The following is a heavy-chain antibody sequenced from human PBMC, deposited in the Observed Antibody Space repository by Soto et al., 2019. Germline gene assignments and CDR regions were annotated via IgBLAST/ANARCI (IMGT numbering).Heavy chain of an antibody. CDR3: ARDVAARYYYYYGMDV. J-gene: IGHJ6*02. CDR2: IYHNGST. CDR1: CYSISSGYY. D-gene: IGHD6-6*01. V-gene: IGHV4-38-2*02. Sequence: PSGTLSLTCAVSCYSISSGYYWGWVRQPPGKGLERNGSIYHNGSTYYNPSLKSQVTISVDTSMNQFSLKLSSVTAADTAVYYCARDVAARYYYYYGMDVWGQGTTVTAP.